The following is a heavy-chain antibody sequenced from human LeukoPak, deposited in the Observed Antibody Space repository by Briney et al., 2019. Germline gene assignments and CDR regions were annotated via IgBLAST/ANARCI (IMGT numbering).Heavy chain of an antibody. CDR2: INPRSGGT. CDR3: ARDFGWVQPQWGYYYYGMDV. D-gene: IGHD1-1*01. Sequence: ASVKVSCKASGYTFTGYYMHWVRQAPGQGLEWVGWINPRSGGTNYAQKFQGRVTMTVDPSSNTAHMELSNLRSDDTAMYYCARDFGWVQPQWGYYYYGMDVWGQGTTVTVSS. CDR1: GYTFTGYY. V-gene: IGHV1-2*02. J-gene: IGHJ6*02.